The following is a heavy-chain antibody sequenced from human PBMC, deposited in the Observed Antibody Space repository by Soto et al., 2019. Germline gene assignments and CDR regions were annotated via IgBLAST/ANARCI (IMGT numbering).Heavy chain of an antibody. J-gene: IGHJ4*02. CDR2: IYYSGST. V-gene: IGHV4-39*01. D-gene: IGHD1-20*01. CDR1: GGSISSSSYY. CDR3: ARFGITGTTF. Sequence: SETLSLTCTVSGGSISSSSYYWGWIRQPPGKGPEWIGSIYYSGSTYYNPSLKSRVTISVDTSKNQFSLKLSSVTAADTAVYYCARFGITGTTFWGQGTLVTVSS.